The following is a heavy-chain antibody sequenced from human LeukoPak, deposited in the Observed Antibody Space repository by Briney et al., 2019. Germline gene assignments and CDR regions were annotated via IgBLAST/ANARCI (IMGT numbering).Heavy chain of an antibody. J-gene: IGHJ4*01. CDR2: IFYTGKS. CDR1: GGSISGNYY. CDR3: ARLGDVEVNGGTLDY. Sequence: SETLSLTCSVSGGSISGNYYWGWIRQPPGKGLEWIGSIFYTGKSNNTPSLKTRVTVSVDTSKNQFFLKVTSVTVADTAVYFCARLGDVEVNGGTLDYWGRGTLVTVSS. V-gene: IGHV4-39*01. D-gene: IGHD3-16*01.